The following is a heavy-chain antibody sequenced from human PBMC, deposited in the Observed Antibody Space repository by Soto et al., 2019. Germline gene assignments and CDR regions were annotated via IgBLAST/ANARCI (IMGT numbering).Heavy chain of an antibody. CDR2: ISGSGANT. J-gene: IGHJ4*02. CDR1: GFTFSSNA. Sequence: DVQLLESGGGLVQPGGSLRLSCAASGFTFSSNAMSWVRQAPGKGLEWVSSISGSGANTYSADSVKGRFTISRDNSKNTLSLQMNSLRAEDTAVYYCVTGRYSSGWYFADYWGQGTLVTVSS. V-gene: IGHV3-23*01. CDR3: VTGRYSSGWYFADY. D-gene: IGHD6-19*01.